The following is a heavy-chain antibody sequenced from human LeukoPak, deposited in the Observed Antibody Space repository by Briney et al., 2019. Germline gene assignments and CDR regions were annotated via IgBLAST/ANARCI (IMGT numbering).Heavy chain of an antibody. V-gene: IGHV3-7*04. J-gene: IGHJ4*02. CDR3: ARDSPGYGGYDFG. CDR2: IKEDGSDK. D-gene: IGHD5-12*01. Sequence: GGSLRLSCVASGVTFSRYRMRWVRQAPGKGLEWVANIKEDGSDKYYVDSVKGRFTISKDNAKNSLYLKMNSLRGEDTAVYYCARDSPGYGGYDFGWGQGTLVTVSS. CDR1: GVTFSRYR.